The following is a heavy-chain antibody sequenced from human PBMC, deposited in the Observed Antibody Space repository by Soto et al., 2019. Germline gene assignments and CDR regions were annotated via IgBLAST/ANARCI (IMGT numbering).Heavy chain of an antibody. V-gene: IGHV3-21*02. CDR3: ARVGSPGYCSGGYCPPPDY. J-gene: IGHJ4*02. Sequence: EVQLVESGGGLVKPGGSLRLSCAASGFTFSTSTMNWVRQAPGQGLEWVASISSTSAYTYYAASVKGRFTISRDNAKNSLYLKMNSMRAGDTAVYYCARVGSPGYCSGGYCPPPDYWGQGTLVTVSS. CDR1: GFTFSTST. CDR2: ISSTSAYT. D-gene: IGHD2-15*01.